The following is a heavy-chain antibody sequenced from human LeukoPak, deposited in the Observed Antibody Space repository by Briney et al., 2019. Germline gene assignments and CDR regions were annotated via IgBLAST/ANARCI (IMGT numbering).Heavy chain of an antibody. J-gene: IGHJ4*02. Sequence: PSETLSLTCTVSGGSISSSSYYWGWIRQPPGKGLEWIGSIYYSGSTYYNPSLKSRVTISVDTSKNQFSLKLSSVTAADTAVYYCAREGQRATNYWGQGTLVTVSS. V-gene: IGHV4-39*07. CDR2: IYYSGST. CDR3: AREGQRATNY. CDR1: GGSISSSSYY. D-gene: IGHD5-12*01.